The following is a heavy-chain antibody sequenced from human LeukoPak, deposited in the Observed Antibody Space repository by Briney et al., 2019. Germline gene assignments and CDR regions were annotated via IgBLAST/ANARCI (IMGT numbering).Heavy chain of an antibody. CDR1: GASISNYY. V-gene: IGHV4-4*07. D-gene: IGHD5-12*01. Sequence: SETLSLTCTVSGASISNYYWSWIRQPAGKGLEWIGRMYNSGSTIYNPSLQSRVTMSLDTSSNHFSLNLISVTAADTAVYYCVRAEGGGYARYWGQGTLATVSS. J-gene: IGHJ4*02. CDR3: VRAEGGGYARY. CDR2: MYNSGST.